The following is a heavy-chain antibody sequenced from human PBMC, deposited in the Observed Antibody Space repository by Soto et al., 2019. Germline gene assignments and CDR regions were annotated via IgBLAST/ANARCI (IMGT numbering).Heavy chain of an antibody. CDR1: GFTFDDYA. J-gene: IGHJ4*02. Sequence: EVQLVESGGGLVQPGRSLRLSCAASGFTFDDYAMHWVRQAPGKGLEWVSGISWNSGSIGYADSVKGRFTISRDNAKNSLYLQMNSLRAEDTALYYCAKDANYDILTGYPDYWGQGTLVTVSS. CDR2: ISWNSGSI. V-gene: IGHV3-9*01. CDR3: AKDANYDILTGYPDY. D-gene: IGHD3-9*01.